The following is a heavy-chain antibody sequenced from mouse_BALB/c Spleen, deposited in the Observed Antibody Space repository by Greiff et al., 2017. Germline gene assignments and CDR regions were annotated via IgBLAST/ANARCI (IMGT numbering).Heavy chain of an antibody. CDR2: ISSGGGST. J-gene: IGHJ2*01. CDR3: ARQRGYYYGVDY. D-gene: IGHD1-1*01. Sequence: EVKLVESGGGLVKPGGSLKLSCAASGFAFSSYDMSWVRQTPEKRLEWVAYISSGGGSTYYPDTVKGRFTISRDNAKNTLYLQMSSLKSEDTAMYYCARQRGYYYGVDYWGQGTTLTVSS. CDR1: GFAFSSYD. V-gene: IGHV5-12-1*01.